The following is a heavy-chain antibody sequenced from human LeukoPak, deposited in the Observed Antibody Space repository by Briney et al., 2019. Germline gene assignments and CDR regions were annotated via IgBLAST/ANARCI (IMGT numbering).Heavy chain of an antibody. V-gene: IGHV3-74*01. J-gene: IGHJ5*02. CDR1: VFTFSRDW. CDR3: ARDRDSGSYSWFDP. D-gene: IGHD1-26*01. Sequence: GGSLRLSCAASVFTFSRDWMHGVRHAPGKGLVWVSRIDSDGSRIRYADSVKGRFTISRDNAKNTLYLQMNSLRVEDTAVYYCARDRDSGSYSWFDPWGQGTLVTVSS. CDR2: IDSDGSRI.